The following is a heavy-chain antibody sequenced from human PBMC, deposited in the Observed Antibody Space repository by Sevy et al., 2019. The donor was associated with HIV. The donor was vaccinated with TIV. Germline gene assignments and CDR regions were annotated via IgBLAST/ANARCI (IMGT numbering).Heavy chain of an antibody. Sequence: GGSLRLSCVVSEFIFRASVMHWVRQAPGKGLEWVALNSFDGTTNFNGDSMKGRFTVSRDNSKNTLYLQMNSLRDDDTALYYCAREGQNSGRAGIFNIWGPGTMVTVSS. V-gene: IGHV3-30*04. J-gene: IGHJ3*02. CDR1: EFIFRASV. D-gene: IGHD6-25*01. CDR2: NSFDGTTN. CDR3: AREGQNSGRAGIFNI.